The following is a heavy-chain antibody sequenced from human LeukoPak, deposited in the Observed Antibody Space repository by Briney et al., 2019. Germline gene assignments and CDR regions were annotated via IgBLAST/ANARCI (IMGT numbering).Heavy chain of an antibody. CDR1: GFTFGDYA. V-gene: IGHV3-49*03. CDR3: TRGTGVVAAADFDY. J-gene: IGHJ4*02. Sequence: GGSLRLSCTASGFTFGDYAMSWFRQAPGKGLEWVGFIRSKAYGGTTEYAASVKGRFTISRDDSKSIAYLQMNSLKTEDTAVYYCTRGTGVVAAADFDYWGQGTLVTVSS. D-gene: IGHD2-15*01. CDR2: IRSKAYGGTT.